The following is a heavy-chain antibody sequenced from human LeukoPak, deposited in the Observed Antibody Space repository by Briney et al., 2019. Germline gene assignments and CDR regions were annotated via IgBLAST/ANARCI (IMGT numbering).Heavy chain of an antibody. CDR2: ISYSGST. CDR3: GGEEQQLGFDY. Sequence: SETLSLTCTVSGGSISSYYWSWIRQPPGQGLEWIGYISYSGSTNYNPSLKSRVTISVDTSKNQFSLKLSSVTAADTAVYYCGGEEQQLGFDYWGQGTLVTVSS. D-gene: IGHD6-13*01. V-gene: IGHV4-59*01. CDR1: GGSISSYY. J-gene: IGHJ4*02.